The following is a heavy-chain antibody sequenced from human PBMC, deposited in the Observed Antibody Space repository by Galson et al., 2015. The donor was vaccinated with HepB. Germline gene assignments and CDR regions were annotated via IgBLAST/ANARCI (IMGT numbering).Heavy chain of an antibody. CDR3: ARGAYSSSSVYYFYGMDV. CDR2: INHSGST. CDR1: DGSFSDYY. V-gene: IGHV4-34*01. Sequence: TLSLTCTVYDGSFSDYYWSWIRQTPGKGLEWIGEINHSGSTNYNPSLKSRVTISVDTSKNQFSLKLISVTAADTAVYYCARGAYSSSSVYYFYGMDVWGQGTTVTVSS. J-gene: IGHJ6*02. D-gene: IGHD6-6*01.